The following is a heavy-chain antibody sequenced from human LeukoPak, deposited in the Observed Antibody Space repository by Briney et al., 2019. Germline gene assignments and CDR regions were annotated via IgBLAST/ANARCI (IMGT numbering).Heavy chain of an antibody. CDR2: ISGSGGST. Sequence: GASLRLSCAASGFTFSSYAMSWVRQAPGKGLEWVSAISGSGGSTYYADSVKGRFTISRDNSKNTLYLQMNSLRVEDTAVYYCAKRVWFGESKYYFDYWGQGTLVTVSS. D-gene: IGHD3-10*01. V-gene: IGHV3-23*01. J-gene: IGHJ4*02. CDR1: GFTFSSYA. CDR3: AKRVWFGESKYYFDY.